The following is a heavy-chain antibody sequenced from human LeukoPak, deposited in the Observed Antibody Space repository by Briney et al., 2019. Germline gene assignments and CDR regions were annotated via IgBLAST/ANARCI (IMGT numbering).Heavy chain of an antibody. CDR3: ATFGSRDWYLDV. CDR2: MYYSVST. V-gene: IGHV4-59*01. Sequence: SETLSLTCTVSGGSISNYYWSWIRQSPGKGLEWIGYMYYSVSTSYNPSLQSRVTISVDTSKNQFSLKLTSVTAADTAVYYCATFGSRDWYLDVWGRGTLVTVSS. D-gene: IGHD3-10*01. J-gene: IGHJ2*01. CDR1: GGSISNYY.